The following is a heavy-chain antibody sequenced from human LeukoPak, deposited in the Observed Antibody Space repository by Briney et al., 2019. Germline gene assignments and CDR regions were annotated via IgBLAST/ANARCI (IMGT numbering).Heavy chain of an antibody. CDR2: INYSGGT. J-gene: IGHJ4*02. V-gene: IGHV4-39*01. Sequence: SETLSLTCTVSGASITNNAYHWGWIRQPPGNGLEWIGSINYSGGTHYNPSLKSRVTISADKSKNQSSLKLRSVTAADTAVYYCARLWSTDCSGGTCPHQPNYWGQGILVTVSS. CDR1: GASITNNAYH. D-gene: IGHD2-15*01. CDR3: ARLWSTDCSGGTCPHQPNY.